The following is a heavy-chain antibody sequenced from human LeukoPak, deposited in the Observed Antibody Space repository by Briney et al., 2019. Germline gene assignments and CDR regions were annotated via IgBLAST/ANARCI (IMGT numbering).Heavy chain of an antibody. D-gene: IGHD4-11*01. Sequence: QPGGSLRLSCAASGFTFSSYWMHWVRHAPGKGLMWVSRINSDGSSTSYADSVKGRFTISRDNAENTLYLQMNSLRAEDTAVYYCAREVGSGFTVTTAWFDPWGQGTLVTVSS. CDR1: GFTFSSYW. V-gene: IGHV3-74*01. CDR3: AREVGSGFTVTTAWFDP. J-gene: IGHJ5*02. CDR2: INSDGSST.